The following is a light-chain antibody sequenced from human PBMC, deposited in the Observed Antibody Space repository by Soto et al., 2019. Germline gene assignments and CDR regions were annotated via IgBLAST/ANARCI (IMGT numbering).Light chain of an antibody. J-gene: IGLJ2*01. CDR1: SSDVGGYNY. Sequence: QSALTQPASVSGSPGQSITISCTGTSSDVGGYNYVSWYQQHPGKAPKLMISEVRNRPSGVSDRFSGSKSGNTASLTISGLQAEDEADYYCSSYTSNNTPVFGGGTKVTVL. CDR3: SSYTSNNTPV. V-gene: IGLV2-14*01. CDR2: EVR.